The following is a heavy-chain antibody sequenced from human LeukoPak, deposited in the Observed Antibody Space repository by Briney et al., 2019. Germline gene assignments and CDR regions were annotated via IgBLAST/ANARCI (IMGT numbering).Heavy chain of an antibody. D-gene: IGHD1-7*01. CDR2: ISSSGSTI. Sequence: GGSLRLSCAASGXTFSSYEMNWVRQAPGKGPEWVSYISSSGSTIFYADSVKGRFTISRDNAKNSLYLQMNSLRAEDTAVYYCARDGITGTTIDYWGQGTLVTVSS. V-gene: IGHV3-48*03. J-gene: IGHJ4*02. CDR3: ARDGITGTTIDY. CDR1: GXTFSSYE.